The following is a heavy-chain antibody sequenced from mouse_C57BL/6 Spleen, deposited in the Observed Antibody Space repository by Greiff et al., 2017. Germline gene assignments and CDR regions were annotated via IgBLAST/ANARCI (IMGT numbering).Heavy chain of an antibody. D-gene: IGHD4-1*01. CDR2: IDPETGGT. J-gene: IGHJ3*01. V-gene: IGHV1-15*01. CDR1: GYTFTDYE. Sequence: QVHVKQSGAELVRPGASVTLSCKASGYTFTDYEMHWVKQTPVHGLEWIGAIDPETGGTAYNQKFKGKAILTADKSSSTAYMELRSLTSEDSAVXYCTRITGTAYWGQGTLVTVSA. CDR3: TRITGTAY.